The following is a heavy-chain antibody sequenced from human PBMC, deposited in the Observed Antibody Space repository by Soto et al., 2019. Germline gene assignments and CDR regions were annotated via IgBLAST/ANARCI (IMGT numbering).Heavy chain of an antibody. CDR3: ARELILVTDFDY. V-gene: IGHV3-30-3*01. Sequence: QVQLVESGGGVVQPGRSLRLSCAASGFTVSRYAIHWVRQAPGKGLEWVAVDSNEDNNKYYTDSVKGRFTVSRDNSKNTGYLQMNSLRVEDTAVYYCARELILVTDFDYWGQGTLVTVSS. D-gene: IGHD2-21*02. J-gene: IGHJ4*02. CDR1: GFTVSRYA. CDR2: DSNEDNNK.